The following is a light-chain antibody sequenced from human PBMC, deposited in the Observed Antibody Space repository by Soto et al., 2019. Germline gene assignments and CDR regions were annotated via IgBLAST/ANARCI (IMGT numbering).Light chain of an antibody. J-gene: IGKJ3*01. CDR2: DAS. CDR3: QQFNSYPV. CDR1: QGISSA. V-gene: IGKV1-13*02. Sequence: AIQLTQSPSSLSASVGDRVTITCRASQGISSALAWYQQKPGKAPKLLIYDASSLESGVPSRFSGSGSGTDFTITISSLQPEDFATYYCQQFNSYPVFGPGTKVDIK.